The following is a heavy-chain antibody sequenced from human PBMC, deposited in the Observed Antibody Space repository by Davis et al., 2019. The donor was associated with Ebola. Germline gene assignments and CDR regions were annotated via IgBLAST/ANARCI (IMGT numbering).Heavy chain of an antibody. Sequence: MPSETLSLTCTVSGGSISGYYWSWIRQPPGKGLEWIGEINHTGSTNYNPSLKSRVTISVDTSKNQFSLKVTSVTAADTSVYYYYYMDVWGGGTTVIVSS. CDR3: YYMDV. J-gene: IGHJ6*03. CDR1: GGSISGYY. V-gene: IGHV4-34*01. CDR2: INHTGST.